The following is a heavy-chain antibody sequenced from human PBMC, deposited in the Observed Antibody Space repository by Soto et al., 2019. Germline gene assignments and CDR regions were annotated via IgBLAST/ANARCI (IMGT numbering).Heavy chain of an antibody. CDR2: MNPNSGNT. D-gene: IGHD2-2*01. Sequence: QVQLVQSGAEVKKPGASVKVSCKASGYTFTSYDINWVRQATGQGLEWMGWMNPNSGNTGYAQKFQGRVTMTRNTSISTAYMELSSLRSEDTAVYYCARDCISTSCYLDYYYYGMDVWGQGTTVTVSS. J-gene: IGHJ6*02. CDR1: GYTFTSYD. V-gene: IGHV1-8*01. CDR3: ARDCISTSCYLDYYYYGMDV.